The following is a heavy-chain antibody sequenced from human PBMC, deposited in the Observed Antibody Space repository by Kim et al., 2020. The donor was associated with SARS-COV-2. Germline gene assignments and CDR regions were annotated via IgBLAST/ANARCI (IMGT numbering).Heavy chain of an antibody. CDR2: IYYSGST. CDR1: GGSISSYY. CDR3: ARDLGYNWNYYYYYGMDL. D-gene: IGHD1-20*01. Sequence: SETLSLTCTVSGGSISSYYWSWIRQPPGKGLEWIGYIYYSGSTNYNPSLKSRVTISVDTSKNQFSLKLSSVTAADTAVYYCARDLGYNWNYYYYYGMDLWGQGTTVTVSS. J-gene: IGHJ6*02. V-gene: IGHV4-59*01.